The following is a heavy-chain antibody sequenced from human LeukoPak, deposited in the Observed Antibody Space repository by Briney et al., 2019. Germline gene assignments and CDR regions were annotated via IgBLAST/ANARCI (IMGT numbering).Heavy chain of an antibody. CDR2: ISGSGGST. CDR1: GFTFSSYA. Sequence: GGSLRLSCAASGFTFSSYAMNWVRQAPGKGLEWVSAISGSGGSTYYADSVKGRFTISRDNSKNTLYLQMNSLRAEDTAVYYCAATGSGYYYVYWGQGTLVTVSS. D-gene: IGHD3-22*01. J-gene: IGHJ4*02. V-gene: IGHV3-23*01. CDR3: AATGSGYYYVY.